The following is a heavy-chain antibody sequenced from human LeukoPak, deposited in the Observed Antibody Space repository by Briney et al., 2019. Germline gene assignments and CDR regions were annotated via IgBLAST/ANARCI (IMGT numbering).Heavy chain of an antibody. CDR2: MNPNSGNT. J-gene: IGHJ6*02. CDR3: ARPITIDGGYGMDV. CDR1: GYTFTSYD. V-gene: IGHV1-8*01. D-gene: IGHD3-3*01. Sequence: ASVKVSCKPSGYTFTSYDINWVRQATGQGLEWMGWMNPNSGNTGYAQKFQGRVTMTRNTSISTAYMELSSLRSEGTAVYYCARPITIDGGYGMDVWGQGTTVTVSS.